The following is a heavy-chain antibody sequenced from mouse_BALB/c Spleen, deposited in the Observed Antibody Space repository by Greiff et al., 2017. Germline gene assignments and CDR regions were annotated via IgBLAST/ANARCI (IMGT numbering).Heavy chain of an antibody. CDR1: GYSITSDYA. CDR3: ARLLRPFYWYFDV. D-gene: IGHD1-2*01. J-gene: IGHJ1*01. Sequence: EVQLQESGPGLVKPSQSLSLTCTVTGYSITSDYAWNWIRQFPGNKLEWMGYISYSGSTSYNPSLKSRISFTRDTSKNQLFLQLNSVTTEDTATYYCARLLRPFYWYFDVWGAGTTVTVSS. CDR2: ISYSGST. V-gene: IGHV3-2*02.